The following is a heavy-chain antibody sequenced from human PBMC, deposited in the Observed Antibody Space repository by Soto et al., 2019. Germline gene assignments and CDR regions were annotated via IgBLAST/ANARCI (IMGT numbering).Heavy chain of an antibody. D-gene: IGHD3-3*01. V-gene: IGHV1-3*01. J-gene: IGHJ4*02. CDR2: INAGKGTT. CDR1: GYTFTSYA. Sequence: QVQLVQSGAEVKKPGASVKVSCKTSGYTFTSYAMHWVRQAPGQRLEWMGWINAGKGTTKYSQKFQGRVTITRDTSASTAYMELSSLRSEDTAVYYCARTSGYYFYDYWGQGTLVTVSS. CDR3: ARTSGYYFYDY.